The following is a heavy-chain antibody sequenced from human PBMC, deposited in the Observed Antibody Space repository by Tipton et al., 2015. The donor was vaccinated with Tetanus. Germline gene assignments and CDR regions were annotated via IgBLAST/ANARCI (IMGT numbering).Heavy chain of an antibody. D-gene: IGHD6-25*01. CDR1: GFILRDYY. V-gene: IGHV3-11*01. CDR3: AAALSGAPPPY. J-gene: IGHJ4*02. CDR2: ISGSSGDI. Sequence: SLRLSCAASGFILRDYYMSWIRQAPGKGLEWVSYISGSSGDIYHAGSVKGRFTTSRDNAKWSLYLQLDNLRAEDTAVYYCAAALSGAPPPYWGQGTLVTVSS.